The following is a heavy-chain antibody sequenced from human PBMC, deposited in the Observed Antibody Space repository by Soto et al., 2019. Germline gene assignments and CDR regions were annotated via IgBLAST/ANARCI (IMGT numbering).Heavy chain of an antibody. Sequence: PSETLSLTCTVSGGSISSSSYYWGWIRQPPGKGLEWIGSIYYSGSTYYNPSLKSRVTISVDTSKNQFSLKLSSVTAADTAVYYCARRRITIFGVVIPPLGDYYYYMDVWGKGTTVTVSS. V-gene: IGHV4-39*01. CDR3: ARRRITIFGVVIPPLGDYYYYMDV. CDR2: IYYSGST. D-gene: IGHD3-3*01. J-gene: IGHJ6*03. CDR1: GGSISSSSYY.